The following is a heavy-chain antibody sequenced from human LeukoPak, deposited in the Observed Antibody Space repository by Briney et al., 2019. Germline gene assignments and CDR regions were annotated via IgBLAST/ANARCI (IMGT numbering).Heavy chain of an antibody. CDR1: GLTFSDYY. D-gene: IGHD4-17*01. J-gene: IGHJ6*03. CDR3: TRPDGDYYYYMDV. V-gene: IGHV3-73*01. CDR2: IRSKANSYAT. Sequence: GGSLRLSCAASGLTFSDYYMSWVRQASGKGLEWVGRIRSKANSYATAYAASVKGRFTISRDDSKNTAYLQMNSLKTEDTAVYYCTRPDGDYYYYMDVWGKGTTVTVSS.